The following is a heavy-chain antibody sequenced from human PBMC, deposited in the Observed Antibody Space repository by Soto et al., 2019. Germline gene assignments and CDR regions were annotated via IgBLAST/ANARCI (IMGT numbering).Heavy chain of an antibody. J-gene: IGHJ5*02. CDR1: GGSISSYY. D-gene: IGHD6-6*01. V-gene: IGHV4-59*01. Sequence: ASETLSLTCTVSGGSISSYYWSWIRQPPGKGLEWIGYIYYSGSTNYNPSLKSRVTISVDTSKNQFSLKLSSVTAADTAVYYCARASARPLDWFDPWGQGTLVTVFS. CDR3: ARASARPLDWFDP. CDR2: IYYSGST.